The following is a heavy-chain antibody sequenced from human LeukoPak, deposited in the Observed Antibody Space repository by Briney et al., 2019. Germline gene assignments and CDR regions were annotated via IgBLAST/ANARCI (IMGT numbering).Heavy chain of an antibody. Sequence: ASETLSLTCAVYGGSFSGYYWSWIRQPPGKGLEWIGEINHSGSTNYNPSLKSRVTISVDTSKNQFSLKLSSVTAADTAVYYCARRAGAYSHPYDYWGQGTLVTVSS. CDR3: ARRAGAYSHPYDY. J-gene: IGHJ4*02. D-gene: IGHD4/OR15-4a*01. CDR2: INHSGST. V-gene: IGHV4-34*01. CDR1: GGSFSGYY.